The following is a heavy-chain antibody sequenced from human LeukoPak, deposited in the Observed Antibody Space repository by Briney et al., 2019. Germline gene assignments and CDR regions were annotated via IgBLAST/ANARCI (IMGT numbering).Heavy chain of an antibody. D-gene: IGHD4/OR15-4a*01. CDR1: GGSISSYY. CDR2: INHSGST. V-gene: IGHV4-34*01. Sequence: PSETLSLTCTVSGGSISSYYWSWIRQPPGKGLEWIGEINHSGSTNYNPSLKSRVTISVDTSKNQFSLKLTSVTAADTAVYYCARDGSYGGDRPLDYWGQGTLVTVSS. J-gene: IGHJ4*02. CDR3: ARDGSYGGDRPLDY.